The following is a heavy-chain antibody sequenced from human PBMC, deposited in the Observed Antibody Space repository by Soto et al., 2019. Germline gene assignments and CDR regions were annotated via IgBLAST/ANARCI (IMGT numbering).Heavy chain of an antibody. D-gene: IGHD3-10*01. CDR3: ARLWDYYGSGSYYNQFDY. Sequence: SETLSLTCTVSGGSISSSSYYWGWIRQPPGKGLGWIGSIYYSGSTYYNPSLKSRVTISVDTSKNQFSLKLSSVTAADTAVYHCARLWDYYGSGSYYNQFDYWGQGTLVTVSS. CDR1: GGSISSSSYY. CDR2: IYYSGST. J-gene: IGHJ4*02. V-gene: IGHV4-39*01.